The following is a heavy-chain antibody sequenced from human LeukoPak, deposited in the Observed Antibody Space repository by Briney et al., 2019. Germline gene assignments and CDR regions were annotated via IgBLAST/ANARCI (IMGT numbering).Heavy chain of an antibody. CDR1: GGSISSSIYS. CDR3: AKLTSGWTYFFDY. J-gene: IGHJ4*02. V-gene: IGHV4-39*01. CDR2: IFYIEST. D-gene: IGHD6-19*01. Sequence: SETLSLTCSVSGGSISSSIYSWGWIRQPPGKGLEWIGSIFYIESTYYNPSLKSRVTISVDTSKNQVSLKLSSVTAADTAVYYCAKLTSGWTYFFDYWGQGTLVTVSS.